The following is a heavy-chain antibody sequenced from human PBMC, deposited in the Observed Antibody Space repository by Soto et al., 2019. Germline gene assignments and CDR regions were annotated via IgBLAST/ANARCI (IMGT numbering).Heavy chain of an antibody. Sequence: GASVKVSCKASGYTFTSYGISWVRQAPGQGLEWMGWISAYNGNTNYAQKLQGRVTMTTDTSTSTAYMELRSLRSDDTAVYYCARVARGYSYGFDFYYYYMDVWGKGTTVTVSS. CDR3: ARVARGYSYGFDFYYYYMDV. CDR2: ISAYNGNT. V-gene: IGHV1-18*01. J-gene: IGHJ6*03. D-gene: IGHD5-18*01. CDR1: GYTFTSYG.